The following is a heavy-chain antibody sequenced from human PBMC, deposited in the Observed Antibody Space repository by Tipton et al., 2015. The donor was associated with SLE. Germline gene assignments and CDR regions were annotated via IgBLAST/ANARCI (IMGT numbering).Heavy chain of an antibody. V-gene: IGHV4-61*02. CDR1: GDSISSGDYY. Sequence: TLSLTCTVSGDSISSGDYYWTWIRQSAGKGLEWIGRIHTSGSTTYNAFLKSRISISMDTSKNQFSLQPTSVTAADTAVYFCARIIAGHGDAFDVWGQGTMVTVPS. J-gene: IGHJ3*01. CDR3: ARIIAGHGDAFDV. CDR2: IHTSGST.